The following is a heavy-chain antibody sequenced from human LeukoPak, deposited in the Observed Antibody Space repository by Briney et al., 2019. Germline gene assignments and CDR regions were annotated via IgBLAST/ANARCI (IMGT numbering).Heavy chain of an antibody. J-gene: IGHJ4*02. D-gene: IGHD3-10*01. Sequence: AASVKVSCKASGGIFSRHTISWVRQSPGQGLEWMGGIIPIFGTANYAQKFQGRVTITADESTSTAYMELSSLRSEDTAVYYCARDLAGDQRDYWGQGTLVTVSS. CDR1: GGIFSRHT. V-gene: IGHV1-69*13. CDR2: IIPIFGTA. CDR3: ARDLAGDQRDY.